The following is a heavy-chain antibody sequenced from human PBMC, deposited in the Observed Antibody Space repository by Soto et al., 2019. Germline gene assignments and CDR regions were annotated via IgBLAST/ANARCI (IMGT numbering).Heavy chain of an antibody. J-gene: IGHJ5*02. D-gene: IGHD2-21*02. Sequence: QVQLQESGPGLVKPSGTLSLTCAVSGGSIRSDDWWTWVRQTPGKGLEWIAEIYHSGTTNYNPSRMSRLTIAVDKAKSQFSLRLDSVTAADTAVYYCARSDCYGVCRGKWLDPWGQGILVTVSS. CDR2: IYHSGTT. CDR3: ARSDCYGVCRGKWLDP. V-gene: IGHV4-4*02. CDR1: GGSIRSDDW.